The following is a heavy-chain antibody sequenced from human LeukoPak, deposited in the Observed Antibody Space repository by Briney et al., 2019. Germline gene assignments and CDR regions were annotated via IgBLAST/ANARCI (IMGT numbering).Heavy chain of an antibody. CDR3: ARDPGYGDSPGLFDY. Sequence: SETLSLTCTVSGGSISSSSYYWGWIRQPPGKGLEWIGSIYYSGSTYYNPSLKSRVTISVDTSKNQFSLKLSSVTAADTAVYYCARDPGYGDSPGLFDYWGQGTLVTVSS. D-gene: IGHD4-17*01. J-gene: IGHJ4*02. CDR1: GGSISSSSYY. CDR2: IYYSGST. V-gene: IGHV4-39*07.